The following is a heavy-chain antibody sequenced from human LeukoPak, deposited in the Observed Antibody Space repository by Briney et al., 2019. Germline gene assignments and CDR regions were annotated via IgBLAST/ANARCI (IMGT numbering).Heavy chain of an antibody. CDR2: ISSSGSTI. Sequence: PGGSLRLSCAASGFTFSGHGMHWVRQAPGKGLEWVSYISSSGSTIYYADSVKGRFTISRDNAKNSLYLQMNSLRAEDTAVYYCARVIETRGRGGIPGSGSYRYYYYYGMDVWGQGTTVTVSS. D-gene: IGHD3-10*01. CDR3: ARVIETRGRGGIPGSGSYRYYYYYGMDV. J-gene: IGHJ6*02. V-gene: IGHV3-48*04. CDR1: GFTFSGHG.